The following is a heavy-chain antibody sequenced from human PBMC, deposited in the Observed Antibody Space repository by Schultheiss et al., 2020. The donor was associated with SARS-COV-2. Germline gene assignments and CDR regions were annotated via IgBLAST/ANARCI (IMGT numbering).Heavy chain of an antibody. V-gene: IGHV3-15*01. CDR3: TTVFVTPKNYYMDV. CDR1: GFTFSRYA. J-gene: IGHJ6*03. Sequence: GGSLRLSCAASGFTFSRYAMNWVRQAPGKGLEWVGRIKSKTDGGTTDYAAPVKGRFTISRDDSKNTLYLQMNSLKTEDTAVYYCTTVFVTPKNYYMDVWGKGTTVTVSS. CDR2: IKSKTDGGTT. D-gene: IGHD1-14*01.